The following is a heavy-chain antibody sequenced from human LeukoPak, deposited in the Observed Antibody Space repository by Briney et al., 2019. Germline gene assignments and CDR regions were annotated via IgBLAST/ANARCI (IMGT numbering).Heavy chain of an antibody. CDR3: ARAGPYSSSSDYYYYMDV. D-gene: IGHD6-6*01. Sequence: GGSLRLSCAASGFTFDDYGMSWVRQAPGQGLEWVSGINWNGGSTGYADPVKGRFTISRDNAKNSLYLQMNSLRAEDTALYYTARAGPYSSSSDYYYYMDVWGKGNTVTVSS. J-gene: IGHJ6*03. V-gene: IGHV3-20*04. CDR1: GFTFDDYG. CDR2: INWNGGST.